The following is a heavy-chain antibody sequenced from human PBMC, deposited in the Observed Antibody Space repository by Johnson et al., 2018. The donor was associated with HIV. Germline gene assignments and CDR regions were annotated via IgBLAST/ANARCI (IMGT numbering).Heavy chain of an antibody. V-gene: IGHV3-30*04. CDR1: GYTFSSYA. CDR3: ARAQTYYDFWSGYDAFDI. CDR2: ISYDGSNK. Sequence: QVQLVESGGGVVQPGRSLRLSCAASGYTFSSYAMHWVRQAPGKGLEWVAVISYDGSNKYYADSVKGRFTISRDNSKNTLFLQMDSLRADDTAVYYCARAQTYYDFWSGYDAFDIWGQGTMVTVSS. D-gene: IGHD3-3*01. J-gene: IGHJ3*02.